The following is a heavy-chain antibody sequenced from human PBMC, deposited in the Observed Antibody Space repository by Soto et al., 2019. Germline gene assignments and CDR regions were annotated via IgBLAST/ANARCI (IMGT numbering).Heavy chain of an antibody. D-gene: IGHD3-16*01. Sequence: GGSLRLSCAASGFTFSSYSMNWVRQAPGKGLEWVSSISSSSSYIYYADSVKGRFTISRDNAKNSLYLQMNSLRAEDTAVYYCARGLGATYHNYMDVWGKGTTVTVSS. CDR3: ARGLGATYHNYMDV. CDR1: GFTFSSYS. V-gene: IGHV3-21*01. CDR2: ISSSSSYI. J-gene: IGHJ6*03.